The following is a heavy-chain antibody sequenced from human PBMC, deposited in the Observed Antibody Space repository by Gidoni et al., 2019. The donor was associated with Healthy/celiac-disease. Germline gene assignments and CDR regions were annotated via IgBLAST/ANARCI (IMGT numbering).Heavy chain of an antibody. CDR3: ARAKNPELGATHYMDV. J-gene: IGHJ6*03. CDR1: GGSFSGYY. Sequence: QVQLQQWGAGLLKPSETLSLTCAVYGGSFSGYYWSWIRQPPGKGLEWIGEINHRGSTNYNPSLKSRVTISVDTSKNQFSLKLSSVTAADTAVYYCARAKNPELGATHYMDVWGKGTTVTVSS. V-gene: IGHV4-34*01. D-gene: IGHD1-26*01. CDR2: INHRGST.